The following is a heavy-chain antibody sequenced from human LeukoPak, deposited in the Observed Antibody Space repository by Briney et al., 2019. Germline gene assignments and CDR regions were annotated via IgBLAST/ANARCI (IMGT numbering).Heavy chain of an antibody. Sequence: SETLSLTCAVYGGSFSGYYWNWIRQPPGKGLEWIGEINHSGSTNYNPSLKSRVTISVDTSKNQFSLKLSSVTAADTAVYYCARIRIGYFDLWGRGTLVTVSS. CDR2: INHSGST. D-gene: IGHD3-16*02. V-gene: IGHV4-34*01. J-gene: IGHJ2*01. CDR3: ARIRIGYFDL. CDR1: GGSFSGYY.